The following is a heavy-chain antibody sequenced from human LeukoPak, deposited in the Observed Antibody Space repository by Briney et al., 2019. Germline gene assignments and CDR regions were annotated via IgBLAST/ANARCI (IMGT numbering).Heavy chain of an antibody. CDR2: IIPIFGTA. CDR3: ARGEYQLLFSFDY. V-gene: IGHV1-69*05. J-gene: IGHJ4*02. Sequence: GASVKVSCKASGGTFSSYAISWVRQAPGHGLEWMGRIIPIFGTANYALKFQGRVTITTDESTRTAYMKLSSLRPEDTAVYHCARGEYQLLFSFDYWGQGTLVTVSS. D-gene: IGHD2-2*01. CDR1: GGTFSSYA.